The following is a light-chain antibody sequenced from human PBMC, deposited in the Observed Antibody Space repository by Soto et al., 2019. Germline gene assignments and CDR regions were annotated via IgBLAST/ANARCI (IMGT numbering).Light chain of an antibody. CDR2: SAS. CDR3: QHYYGTSPIA. Sequence: VLTQSPGTLSLSPGGRATLSCRSSQSVSTRLAWYQHRSGQAPRLLISSASIRATGIPDRFSGSGSGTDFTLTISRLEPEDFALYYCQHYYGTSPIAFGQGTRLEIK. CDR1: QSVSTR. J-gene: IGKJ5*01. V-gene: IGKV3-20*01.